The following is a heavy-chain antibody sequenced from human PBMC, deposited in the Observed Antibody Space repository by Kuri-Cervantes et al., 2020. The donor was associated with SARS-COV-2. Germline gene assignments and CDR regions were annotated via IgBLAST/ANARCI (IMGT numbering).Heavy chain of an antibody. CDR1: GFTFSSYA. D-gene: IGHD3-16*01. J-gene: IGHJ4*02. CDR2: ISGSGGST. Sequence: LSLTCAASGFTFSSYAMSWVRQAPGKGLEWVSAISGSGGSTYYADSVKGRFTISRDNSKNTLYLQVNSLRAEDMAVNYCAKAAYYDYVPDYWGQGTLVTVSS. CDR3: AKAAYYDYVPDY. V-gene: IGHV3-23*01.